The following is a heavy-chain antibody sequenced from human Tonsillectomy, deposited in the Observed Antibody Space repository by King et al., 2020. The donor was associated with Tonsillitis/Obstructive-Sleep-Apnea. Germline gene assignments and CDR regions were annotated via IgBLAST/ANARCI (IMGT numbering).Heavy chain of an antibody. V-gene: IGHV5-51*01. D-gene: IGHD2-15*01. CDR2: IYPGDSET. Sequence: QLVQSGAEVKKPGESLRISCKGSGYSFSNNWIGWVRQLPGKGLEWMGIIYPGDSETRYSPSFQGQVTISVDNSISTAYLQWSNLTASDTAIYYCARPYCGGGTCYPGWFDPWGQGTLVTVSS. CDR3: ARPYCGGGTCYPGWFDP. CDR1: GYSFSNNW. J-gene: IGHJ5*02.